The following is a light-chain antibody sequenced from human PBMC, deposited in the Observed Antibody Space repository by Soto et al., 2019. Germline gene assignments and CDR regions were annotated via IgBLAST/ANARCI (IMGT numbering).Light chain of an antibody. CDR3: QQYATSTIT. V-gene: IGKV3-20*01. CDR1: QSVGRNY. Sequence: EIVLTQSPGTRSLSPGERATLSCRASQSVGRNYLAWFQQKSGQAPRLVIYGASSRDAGIPDRLSGSGAGTEFTLTISRLEHEDFAVDYCQQYATSTITFGQGTRLEIK. J-gene: IGKJ5*01. CDR2: GAS.